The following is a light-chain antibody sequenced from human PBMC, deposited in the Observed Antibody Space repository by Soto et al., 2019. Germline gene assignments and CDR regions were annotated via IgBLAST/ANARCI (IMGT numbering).Light chain of an antibody. V-gene: IGLV1-40*01. Sequence: QSVLTQPPSVSGAPGQRVTISCTGSRSNIGAGYDVHWYQQLPGTAPKILIYGNSNRPSGVPDRFSGSKSGTSASLAITGLQAEDEADYYCQSYDSSLREVFGGGTKLTAL. CDR3: QSYDSSLREV. CDR1: RSNIGAGYD. CDR2: GNS. J-gene: IGLJ3*02.